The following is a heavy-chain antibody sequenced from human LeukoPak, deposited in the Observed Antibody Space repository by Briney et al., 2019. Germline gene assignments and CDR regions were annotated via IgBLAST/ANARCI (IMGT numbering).Heavy chain of an antibody. V-gene: IGHV1-8*03. J-gene: IGHJ6*03. CDR1: GYTFTSYD. CDR2: MNPNSGNT. D-gene: IGHD4-17*01. CDR3: AREYGDYDYVYYYYYMDA. Sequence: ASVKVSCKASGYTFTSYDINWVRQATGQGLEWMGWMNPNSGNTGYAQKFQGRVTIPRNTSMSTAYMELSSLRSEDTAVYYCAREYGDYDYVYYYYYMDAWGKGTTVTVSS.